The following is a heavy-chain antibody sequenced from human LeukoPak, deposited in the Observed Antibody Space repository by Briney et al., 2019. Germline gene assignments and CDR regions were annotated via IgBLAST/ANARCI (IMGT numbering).Heavy chain of an antibody. V-gene: IGHV1-8*02. D-gene: IGHD3-10*01. CDR1: GYTFTSYY. CDR2: MNPNSGNT. J-gene: IGHJ3*02. CDR3: AKSNGYGLVDI. Sequence: ASVKVSCKASGYTFTSYYMHWVRQAPGQGLEWMGWMNPNSGNTGYAQKFQGRVTMTRNTSISTAYMELSSLRSEDTAVYYCAKSNGYGLVDIWGQGTMVTVSS.